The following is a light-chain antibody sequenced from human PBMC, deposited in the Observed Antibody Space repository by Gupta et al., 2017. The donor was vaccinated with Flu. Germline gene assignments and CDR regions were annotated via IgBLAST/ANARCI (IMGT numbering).Light chain of an antibody. CDR2: GAS. J-gene: IGKJ4*02. CDR3: QQYGCSPHT. Sequence: IVLTQSPGTLSLSPGERATLSCRASQSVSSSYLAWYQQKPGQAPRLLIYGASSRATGIPDRFSGRGSGTDFTLTSSRLEPEDFAVYYCQQYGCSPHTFGGGTKVEIK. V-gene: IGKV3-20*01. CDR1: QSVSSSY.